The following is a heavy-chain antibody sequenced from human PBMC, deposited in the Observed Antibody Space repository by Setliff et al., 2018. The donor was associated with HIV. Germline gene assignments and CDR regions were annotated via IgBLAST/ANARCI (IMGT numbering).Heavy chain of an antibody. V-gene: IGHV1-2*02. CDR3: ARGAYYYESSGYPRDPFDI. D-gene: IGHD3-22*01. J-gene: IGHJ3*02. CDR1: GYTFTGYY. Sequence: ASVKVSCKVSGYTFTGYYMYWVRQAPGQGLQWVGWINPNSVGTKYAQKFQGRVTMTRDTSISTAYMELTRLRYDDTAVYYCARGAYYYESSGYPRDPFDIWGQGTMVTVSS. CDR2: INPNSVGT.